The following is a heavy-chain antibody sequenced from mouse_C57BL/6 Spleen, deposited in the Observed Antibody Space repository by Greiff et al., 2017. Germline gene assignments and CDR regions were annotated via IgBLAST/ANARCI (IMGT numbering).Heavy chain of an antibody. V-gene: IGHV1-80*01. Sequence: VQLQQSGAELVKPGASVKISCKASGYAFSSYWMNWVKQRPGKGLEWIGQIYPGDGDTNYNGKFKGKATLTADKSSSTAYMQLSSLTSEDSAVYFCARSDWDVPYFDYWGQGTTLIVSS. J-gene: IGHJ2*01. CDR2: IYPGDGDT. CDR1: GYAFSSYW. CDR3: ARSDWDVPYFDY. D-gene: IGHD4-1*01.